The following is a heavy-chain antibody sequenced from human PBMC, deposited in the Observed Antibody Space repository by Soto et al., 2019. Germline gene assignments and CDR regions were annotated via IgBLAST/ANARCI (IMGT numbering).Heavy chain of an antibody. J-gene: IGHJ6*02. Sequence: ASVKVSCKASGYTFPSYDISWVRQATGQGLEWMGWMNPNSGNTGYAQKFQGRVTMTRNASISTAYMELSSLRSEDTAVYYCARGGYSYGYGYYYGMDVWGQGTTVTVSS. CDR3: ARGGYSYGYGYYYGMDV. D-gene: IGHD5-18*01. V-gene: IGHV1-8*01. CDR2: MNPNSGNT. CDR1: GYTFPSYD.